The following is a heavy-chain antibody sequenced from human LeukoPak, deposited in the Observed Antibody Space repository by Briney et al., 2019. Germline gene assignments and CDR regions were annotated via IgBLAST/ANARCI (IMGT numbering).Heavy chain of an antibody. D-gene: IGHD6-25*01. V-gene: IGHV3-23*01. CDR1: GLTFTNFA. J-gene: IGHJ5*02. CDR2: ITGDGAT. CDR3: AKGAAAGLVDWFDP. Sequence: GGSLRLSCAVSGLTFTNFAMMWVRQAPGKGLQGVSSITGDGATYYADSVRGRFMLSRDTSKNTLYLQMNSLTAEDTALYYCAKGAAAGLVDWFDPWGQGTLSPSPQ.